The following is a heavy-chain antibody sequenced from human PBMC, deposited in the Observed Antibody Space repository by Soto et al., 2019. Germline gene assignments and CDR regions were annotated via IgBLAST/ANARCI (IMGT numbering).Heavy chain of an antibody. CDR3: AKEGITMVRGVIYYFDY. CDR2: ISGSGGST. Sequence: GGSLRLSCAASGFTFSRYAMSWVRQAPGKGLEWVSAISGSGGSTYYADSVKGRFTISRDNSKNTLYLQMNSLRAEDTAVYYCAKEGITMVRGVIYYFDYWGQGTLVTVSS. J-gene: IGHJ4*02. D-gene: IGHD3-10*01. V-gene: IGHV3-23*01. CDR1: GFTFSRYA.